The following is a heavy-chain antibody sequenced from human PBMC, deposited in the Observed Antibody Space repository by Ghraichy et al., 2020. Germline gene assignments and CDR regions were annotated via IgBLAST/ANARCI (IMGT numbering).Heavy chain of an antibody. CDR1: GGSISSYY. CDR3: TREAYYDSSGYTGGLDY. Sequence: GSLRLSCTVSGGSISSYYWSWIRQPPGKGLEWIGYIYYSGSTKYNPSLRSRVTMSVDTSKNQFSLKLSSVTAADTAVYYCTREAYYDSSGYTGGLDYWGQGTLVTVSS. D-gene: IGHD3-22*01. V-gene: IGHV4-59*01. J-gene: IGHJ4*02. CDR2: IYYSGST.